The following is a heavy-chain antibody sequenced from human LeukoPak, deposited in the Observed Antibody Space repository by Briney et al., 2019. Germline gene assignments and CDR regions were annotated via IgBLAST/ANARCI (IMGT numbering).Heavy chain of an antibody. J-gene: IGHJ5*02. V-gene: IGHV4-39*01. Sequence: PSETLSLTCTVSRGSVSSSSYYWGWIRHPPGKGLEWIGSIYYNEYTYYNPSLKSRVTISVDTSKNQFSLKLSSVTAADTAVYYCARHEYSGSYYGLSWFDPWGPGTLVTVSS. CDR2: IYYNEYT. CDR1: RGSVSSSSYY. D-gene: IGHD1-26*01. CDR3: ARHEYSGSYYGLSWFDP.